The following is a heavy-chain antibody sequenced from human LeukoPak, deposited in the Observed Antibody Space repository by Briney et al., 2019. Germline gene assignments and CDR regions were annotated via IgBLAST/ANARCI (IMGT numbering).Heavy chain of an antibody. CDR3: AKGLGFWSGDYTPFDF. CDR2: FTASGGST. V-gene: IGHV3-23*01. Sequence: PGGSLRLSCAASGFTFSSYAMSWVRQTPGKGLEWVSGFTASGGSTYHADSVKGRVTISKDNSINTLNLQMNNLKAEDTAIYYVAKGLGFWSGDYTPFDFWGQGSSVTVSS. J-gene: IGHJ4*02. D-gene: IGHD3-3*01. CDR1: GFTFSSYA.